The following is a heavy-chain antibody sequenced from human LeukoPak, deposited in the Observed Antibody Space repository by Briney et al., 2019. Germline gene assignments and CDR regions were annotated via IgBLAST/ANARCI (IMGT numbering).Heavy chain of an antibody. J-gene: IGHJ6*04. V-gene: IGHV3-21*01. D-gene: IGHD2-2*01. CDR3: ARDWTIVVVPAAWGYYYGMDV. CDR2: ISSSSSYI. Sequence: VGSPRLSRAPPGFTFSSYSMNWVRQAPGKGGGWGSSISSSSSYIYYADSVKGRFTISRDNAKNSLYLQMNSLRAEDTAVYYCARDWTIVVVPAAWGYYYGMDVWGKGTTVTVSS. CDR1: GFTFSSYS.